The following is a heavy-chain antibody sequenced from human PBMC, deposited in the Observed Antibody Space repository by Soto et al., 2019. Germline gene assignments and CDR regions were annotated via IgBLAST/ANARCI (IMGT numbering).Heavy chain of an antibody. CDR1: GYTFTGYY. V-gene: IGHV1-2*04. Sequence: ASVKVSCKASGYTFTGYYMHWVRQAPGQGLEWMGWINPNSGGTNYAQKFQGWVTMTRDTSISTAYKKLSRLRSDDTAVYYCARAPYYYDSSGYYYASGPFDYWGQGTLVTVSS. CDR3: ARAPYYYDSSGYYYASGPFDY. D-gene: IGHD3-22*01. CDR2: INPNSGGT. J-gene: IGHJ4*02.